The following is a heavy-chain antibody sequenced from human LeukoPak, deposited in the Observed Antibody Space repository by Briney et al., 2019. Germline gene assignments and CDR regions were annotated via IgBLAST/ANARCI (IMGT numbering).Heavy chain of an antibody. J-gene: IGHJ4*02. Sequence: SQTLSLTCAISGDSVSSNNGAWTWIRQSPSRGLEWLGRTYYRSKWYNGYAVPMKGRISINPDTSKNQFSLQVNSVTPEDTAIYYCARDLGTSGWYTFDYWGQGTLVTVSS. CDR1: GDSVSSNNGA. D-gene: IGHD6-19*01. CDR2: TYYRSKWYN. CDR3: ARDLGTSGWYTFDY. V-gene: IGHV6-1*01.